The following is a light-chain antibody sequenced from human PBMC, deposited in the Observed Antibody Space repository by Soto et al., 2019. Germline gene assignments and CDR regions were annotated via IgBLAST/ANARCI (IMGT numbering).Light chain of an antibody. CDR1: QSISSY. J-gene: IGKJ5*01. CDR2: AAS. Sequence: DIQMSESPCSLSASVGDRVIITCRASQSISSYLNWYQQKQGKAPKILIYAASSLQSGVPSRFSGSGSGTDFTLTLSSLQPEDFATYYCQQSYSTPITFGQGTRLEIK. CDR3: QQSYSTPIT. V-gene: IGKV1-39*01.